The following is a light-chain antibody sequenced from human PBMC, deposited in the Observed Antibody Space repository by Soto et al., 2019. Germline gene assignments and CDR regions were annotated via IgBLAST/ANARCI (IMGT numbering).Light chain of an antibody. V-gene: IGKV3-20*01. CDR3: QQYAETPLT. CDR2: GAS. J-gene: IGKJ4*01. Sequence: EIVLTQSPGTLSVSPGERATLSRRASQSVSSSYLAWYQQKPGQAPRLLIFGASTRATGIPDRFSGSGSGTDFTLTISRLEPEDFAVYYCQQYAETPLTFGGGTK. CDR1: QSVSSSY.